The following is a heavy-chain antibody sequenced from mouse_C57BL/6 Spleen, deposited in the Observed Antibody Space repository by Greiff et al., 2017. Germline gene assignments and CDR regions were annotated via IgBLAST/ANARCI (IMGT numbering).Heavy chain of an antibody. Sequence: VQLQQSGPELVKPGASVKISCKASGYSFTSYYIHWVKQRPGQGLEWIGWIYPGSGNTKYNEKFKGKATLTADTSSSTAYMQLSSLTSEDSAVYYCARWGLRGDWYFDVWGTGTTVTVSS. CDR1: GYSFTSYY. CDR3: ARWGLRGDWYFDV. D-gene: IGHD2-13*01. CDR2: IYPGSGNT. V-gene: IGHV1-66*01. J-gene: IGHJ1*03.